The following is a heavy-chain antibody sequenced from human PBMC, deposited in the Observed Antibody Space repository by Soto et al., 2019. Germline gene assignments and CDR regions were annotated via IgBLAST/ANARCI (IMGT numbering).Heavy chain of an antibody. J-gene: IGHJ3*02. V-gene: IGHV3-33*01. D-gene: IGHD3-10*01. CDR2: IWYDGSNK. CDR3: XXXRVQWYPDVGAFDI. Sequence: GGSLRLSCAASGFTFSSYGMHWVRQAPGKGLEWVAVIWYDGSNKYYADSVKGRFTISRDNSKNTLYLQMNSLRAEDTAVYYCXXXRVQWYPDVGAFDIWGQGTMVTVXS. CDR1: GFTFSSYG.